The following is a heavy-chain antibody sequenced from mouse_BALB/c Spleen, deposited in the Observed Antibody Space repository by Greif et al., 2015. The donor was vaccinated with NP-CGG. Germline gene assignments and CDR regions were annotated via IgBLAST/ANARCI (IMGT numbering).Heavy chain of an antibody. CDR1: GYSITSGYY. CDR3: ASGYYGSRRYFDY. J-gene: IGHJ2*01. D-gene: IGHD1-1*01. V-gene: IGHV3-6*02. CDR2: ISYDGSN. Sequence: EVHLVESGPGLVKPSQSLSLTCSVTGYSITSGYYWNWIRQFPGNKLEWMGYISYDGSNNYNPSLKNRISITRDTSKNQFFLKLNSVTTEDTATYYCASGYYGSRRYFDYWGQGTTLTVSS.